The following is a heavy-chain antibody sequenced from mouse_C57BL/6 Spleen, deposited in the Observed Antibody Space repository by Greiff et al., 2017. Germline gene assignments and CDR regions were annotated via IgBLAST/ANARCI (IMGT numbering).Heavy chain of an antibody. Sequence: VQLKQSGPELVKPGASVKISCKASGYTFTDYYMNWVKQSHGKSLEWIGDINPNNGGTSYNQKFKGKATLTVDKSSSTAYMELRSLTSEDSAVYYCASIYPEGTWFAYWGQGTLVTVSA. CDR2: INPNNGGT. CDR1: GYTFTDYY. V-gene: IGHV1-26*01. CDR3: ASIYPEGTWFAY. J-gene: IGHJ3*01. D-gene: IGHD1-1*01.